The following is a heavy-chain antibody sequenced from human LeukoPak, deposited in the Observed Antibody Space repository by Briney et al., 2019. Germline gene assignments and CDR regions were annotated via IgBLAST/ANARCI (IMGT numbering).Heavy chain of an antibody. Sequence: PSETLSLTCTVFGGSISSYYWSWIRQPAGKGLEWIGRIYTSGSTNYNPSLKSRVTMSVDTSKNQFSLKLSSVTAADTAVYYCARAQRGYSYGTRGSHYYYYYMDVWGKGTTVTVSS. CDR3: ARAQRGYSYGTRGSHYYYYYMDV. J-gene: IGHJ6*03. D-gene: IGHD5-18*01. CDR2: IYTSGST. CDR1: GGSISSYY. V-gene: IGHV4-4*07.